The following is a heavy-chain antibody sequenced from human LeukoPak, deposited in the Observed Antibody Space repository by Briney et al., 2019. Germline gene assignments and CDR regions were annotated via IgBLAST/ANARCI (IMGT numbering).Heavy chain of an antibody. J-gene: IGHJ3*02. CDR2: IKSKTDGGTT. CDR1: EFSVGSNY. CDR3: ASSSSGTSGYFPNSAFDI. Sequence: PGGSLRLSCAASEFSVGSNYMTWVRQAPGKGLEWVGRIKSKTDGGTTDNAAPVKGRFTISRDDSKNTLFLQMNSLRAEDTAVYYCASSSSGTSGYFPNSAFDIWGQGTMVTVSS. D-gene: IGHD3-22*01. V-gene: IGHV3-15*01.